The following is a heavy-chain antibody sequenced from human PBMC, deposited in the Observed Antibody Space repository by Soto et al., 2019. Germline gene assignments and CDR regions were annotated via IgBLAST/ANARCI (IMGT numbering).Heavy chain of an antibody. J-gene: IGHJ6*03. V-gene: IGHV2-70*11. CDR3: ARTSGYCSSTSCEAPYYYMDV. Sequence: ESGPTLVNPTQTLTLTCTFSGFSLSTSGMCVSWIRQPPGKALEWLARIDWDDDKYYSTSLKTRLTISKDTSKNQVVLTMTNMDPVDTATYYCARTSGYCSSTSCEAPYYYMDVWGKGTTVTVSS. D-gene: IGHD2-2*01. CDR2: IDWDDDK. CDR1: GFSLSTSGMC.